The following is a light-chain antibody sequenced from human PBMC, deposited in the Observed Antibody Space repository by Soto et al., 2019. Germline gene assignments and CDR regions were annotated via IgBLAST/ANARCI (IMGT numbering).Light chain of an antibody. Sequence: DIPMTQSPSSVSASVGDRVTITCRASQDINSWLTWYQQKPGKAPKVLIYIASRLQPGVTSRFSGRGSGTDFSLTISNLQPEDCATYFCQQSKSFPLTVGGGTKVEIK. CDR2: IAS. CDR1: QDINSW. J-gene: IGKJ4*01. CDR3: QQSKSFPLT. V-gene: IGKV1-12*01.